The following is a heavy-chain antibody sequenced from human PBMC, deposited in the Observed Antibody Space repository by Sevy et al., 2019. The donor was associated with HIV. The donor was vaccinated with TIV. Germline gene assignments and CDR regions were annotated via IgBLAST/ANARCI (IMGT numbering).Heavy chain of an antibody. J-gene: IGHJ4*02. V-gene: IGHV3-23*01. CDR3: AKDGHDYGDFYFNY. CDR2: IIGSGGRT. D-gene: IGHD4-17*01. CDR1: GFTFSSYA. Sequence: GESQKISCAASGFTFSSYAMSWVRQSPGKGLEWVSCIIGSGGRTYYAESVKGRFTISRDNAKNTLYLQMNNLRAEDTAVYYCAKDGHDYGDFYFNYWGQGTLVTVSS.